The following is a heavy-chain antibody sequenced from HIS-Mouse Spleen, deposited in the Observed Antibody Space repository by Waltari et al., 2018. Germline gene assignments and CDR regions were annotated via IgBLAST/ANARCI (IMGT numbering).Heavy chain of an antibody. CDR1: GYSISSGSY. V-gene: IGHV4-38-2*02. CDR2: IYHSGST. CDR3: ASSEITIAAPSYYFDY. D-gene: IGHD6-6*01. J-gene: IGHJ4*02. Sequence: QVQLQESGPGLVKPSETLSLTCTVSGYSISSGSYWGWIRQPTGKGLEWIGSIYHSGSTYYNPSLKSRVTISVDTSKNQFSLKLSSVTAADTAVYYCASSEITIAAPSYYFDYWGQGTLVTVSS.